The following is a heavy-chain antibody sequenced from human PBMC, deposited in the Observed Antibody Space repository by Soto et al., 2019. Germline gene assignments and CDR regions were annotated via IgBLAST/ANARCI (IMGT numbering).Heavy chain of an antibody. CDR1: GFTFSNYW. Sequence: ESGGGLVQPGGSLRLSCAVSGFTFSNYWMSWVHQAPGKGLEWVANIKKDGSEKYYVDSVKGRFIISRDNGKKSLYLQMNDLRAEDTAVYYCAAILGMDVWGQGTTVTVSS. CDR2: IKKDGSEK. D-gene: IGHD3-3*02. J-gene: IGHJ6*02. V-gene: IGHV3-7*05. CDR3: AAILGMDV.